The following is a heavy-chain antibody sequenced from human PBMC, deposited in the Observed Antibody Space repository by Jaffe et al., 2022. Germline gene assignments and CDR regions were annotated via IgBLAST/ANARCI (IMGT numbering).Heavy chain of an antibody. J-gene: IGHJ6*03. CDR1: GGSFSGYY. Sequence: QVQLQQWGAGLLKPSETLSLTCAVYGGSFSGYYWSWIRQPPGKGLEWIGEINHSGSTNYNPSLKSRVTISVDTSKNQFSLKLSSVTAADTAVYYCARGRFDFRFATTVTTNYYYYYYMDVWGKGTTVTVSS. CDR3: ARGRFDFRFATTVTTNYYYYYYMDV. D-gene: IGHD4-17*01. V-gene: IGHV4-34*01. CDR2: INHSGST.